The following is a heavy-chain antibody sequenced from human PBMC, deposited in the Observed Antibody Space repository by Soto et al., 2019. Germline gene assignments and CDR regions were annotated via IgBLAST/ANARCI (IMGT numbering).Heavy chain of an antibody. D-gene: IGHD6-19*01. CDR3: AKDLNEGSGWSDY. Sequence: EVQLLESGGGLVQPGGSLRLSCAASGFTFSSYAMSWVRQAPGKGLEWVSAVSGSGGSTYYADSVKGRFTISRDNSKNTLYLQMNRVRAVDTAVYHCAKDLNEGSGWSDYWGQGTLVTVSS. J-gene: IGHJ4*02. CDR2: VSGSGGST. V-gene: IGHV3-23*01. CDR1: GFTFSSYA.